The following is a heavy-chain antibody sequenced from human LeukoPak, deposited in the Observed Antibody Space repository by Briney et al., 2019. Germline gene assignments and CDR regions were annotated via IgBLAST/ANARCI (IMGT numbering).Heavy chain of an antibody. D-gene: IGHD5-18*01. CDR2: INHSGST. CDR1: GGSFSGYD. CDR3: ARVGYSYVINDWSRTGLGAYPTKYYYHMDV. V-gene: IGHV4-34*01. Sequence: SETLSLTCAVYGGSFSGYDWSWLRQPPGKGLEWMGEINHSGSTNYNPSPNSRGTISVDTSKNQFSLRLSSVTAADTAVYFCARVGYSYVINDWSRTGLGAYPTKYYYHMDVWGKGTTVTVSS. J-gene: IGHJ6*03.